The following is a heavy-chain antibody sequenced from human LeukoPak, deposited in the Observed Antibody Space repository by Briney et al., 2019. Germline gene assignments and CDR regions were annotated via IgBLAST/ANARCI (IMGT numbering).Heavy chain of an antibody. CDR2: IIPIFGTA. J-gene: IGHJ4*02. CDR1: GGTFSSYA. V-gene: IGHV1-69*05. Sequence: GPSVKVSCKASGGTFSSYAISWVRQAPGQGLEWMGRIIPIFGTANYAQKFQGRVTITTDESTSTAYMELSSLRSEDTAVYYCARAEVFWSGPFDYWGQGTLVTVSS. D-gene: IGHD3-3*01. CDR3: ARAEVFWSGPFDY.